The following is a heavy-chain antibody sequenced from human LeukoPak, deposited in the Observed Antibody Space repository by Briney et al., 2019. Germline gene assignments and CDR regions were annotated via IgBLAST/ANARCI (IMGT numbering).Heavy chain of an antibody. Sequence: GGSLRLSCAASRFTFSSYSMNWIRQAPGKGLEWVSSISSSTSYIYYADSVKGRFTISKDNAKNSLYLQMNSLRAEDTAVYYCARAGGSTVSHSDYWGQGTLVTVSS. V-gene: IGHV3-21*01. CDR1: RFTFSSYS. CDR2: ISSSTSYI. CDR3: ARAGGSTVSHSDY. J-gene: IGHJ4*02. D-gene: IGHD4-17*01.